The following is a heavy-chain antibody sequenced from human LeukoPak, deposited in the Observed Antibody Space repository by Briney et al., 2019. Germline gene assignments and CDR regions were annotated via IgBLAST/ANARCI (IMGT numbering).Heavy chain of an antibody. CDR1: GFSFISYG. CDR3: AKRPSDYGDYVTYFEY. Sequence: GGSLRLSCAASGFSFISYGMHWVRRAPGKGLEWVGVISDDGRNKKYADSVKGRFTISRDNSKDTLYLQMNSLRDEDTAVYYCAKRPSDYGDYVTYFEYWGQGTLVTVSS. D-gene: IGHD4-17*01. V-gene: IGHV3-30*18. J-gene: IGHJ4*02. CDR2: ISDDGRNK.